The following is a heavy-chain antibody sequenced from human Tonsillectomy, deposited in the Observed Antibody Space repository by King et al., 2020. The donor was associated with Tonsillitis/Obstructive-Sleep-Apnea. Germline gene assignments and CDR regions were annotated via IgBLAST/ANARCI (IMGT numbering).Heavy chain of an antibody. CDR2: IYPGDSDT. D-gene: IGHD4-23*01. J-gene: IGHJ3*02. V-gene: IGHV5-51*01. CDR1: GYNFASYW. CDR3: TGRGVVTPVAFDI. Sequence: EKQLVQSGAEVKKPGESLKISCKGSGYNFASYWIGWVRQMPGKGLEWMGTIYPGDSDTRYSPSFQGQVTFSADKSTSTAYLQWSSLKASDTAMYYCTGRGVVTPVAFDIWGQGTMVTVSS.